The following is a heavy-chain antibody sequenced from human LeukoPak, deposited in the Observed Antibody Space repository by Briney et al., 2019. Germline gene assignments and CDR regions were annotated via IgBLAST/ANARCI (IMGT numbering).Heavy chain of an antibody. V-gene: IGHV3-7*04. CDR2: IQQDGSEK. D-gene: IGHD5-18*01. J-gene: IGHJ4*02. CDR1: GFTFSDYW. Sequence: PGESLRLSCAASGFTFSDYWMSWVRQAPGKGLEWVANIQQDGSEKYYVDSVKGRFTISRDNAKKSLFRQVSSLRGEDTAVYYCARDRGFSYGIDFGGQGTLVTVSS. CDR3: ARDRGFSYGIDF.